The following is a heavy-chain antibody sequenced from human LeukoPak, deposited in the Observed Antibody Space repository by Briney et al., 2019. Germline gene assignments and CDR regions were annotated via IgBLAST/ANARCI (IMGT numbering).Heavy chain of an antibody. V-gene: IGHV4-34*01. CDR3: ARGVMEWLLSYYYGMDV. Sequence: PSETLSLTCAVYAGSFSGYYWSWIRQPPGKGLEWTGEINHSGSTNYNPSIKSRVTISVDTSKNQFSLKLSSVTAADTAVYYCARGVMEWLLSYYYGMDVWGQGTTVTVSS. CDR2: INHSGST. J-gene: IGHJ6*02. CDR1: AGSFSGYY. D-gene: IGHD3-3*01.